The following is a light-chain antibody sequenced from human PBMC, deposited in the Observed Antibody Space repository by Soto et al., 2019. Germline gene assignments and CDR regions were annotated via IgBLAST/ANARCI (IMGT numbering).Light chain of an antibody. CDR1: QSVSSY. J-gene: IGKJ1*01. CDR2: DAS. V-gene: IGKV3-15*01. CDR3: QQYNNCSWT. Sequence: EIVMTQSPATLSVSPGERATLSCRASQSVSSYLAWYQQKPGQAPRLLIYDASTRATGIPARFSGSGSGTAVSLPISSILSEDVSVSYCQQYNNCSWTFGQGTKVEIK.